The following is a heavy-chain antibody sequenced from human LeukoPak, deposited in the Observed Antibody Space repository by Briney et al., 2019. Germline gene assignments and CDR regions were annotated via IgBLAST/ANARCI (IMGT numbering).Heavy chain of an antibody. CDR1: GGSISSSSYY. Sequence: PSETLSLTCTVSGGSISSSSYYWGWIRQPPGKGLEWIGSIYYSGSTYYNPSIKSRVTISVEPSKNQFSLKLSSVTAADTAVYYCARHVRRDGYETFDYWGQGTLVTVSS. CDR2: IYYSGST. V-gene: IGHV4-39*01. D-gene: IGHD5-24*01. CDR3: ARHVRRDGYETFDY. J-gene: IGHJ4*02.